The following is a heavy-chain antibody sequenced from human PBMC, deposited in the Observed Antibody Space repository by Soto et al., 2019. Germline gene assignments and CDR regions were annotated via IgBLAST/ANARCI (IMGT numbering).Heavy chain of an antibody. Sequence: GGSLRLACAASVFTVSSYGTHWVRQAPGKGLEWVAVISSDGSTTYYADSVKGRFTVSRDNSRNTLYLQMNSLRTDDTAVYYGAGGGGSLNPGFDLWGQGTLVTVSS. V-gene: IGHV3-30*19. CDR1: VFTVSSYG. CDR3: AGGGGSLNPGFDL. D-gene: IGHD3-16*01. CDR2: ISSDGSTT. J-gene: IGHJ4*02.